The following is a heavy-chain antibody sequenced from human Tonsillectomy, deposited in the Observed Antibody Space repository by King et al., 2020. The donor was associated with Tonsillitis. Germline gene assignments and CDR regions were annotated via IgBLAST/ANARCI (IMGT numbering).Heavy chain of an antibody. CDR3: ARVKFNYYMDV. J-gene: IGHJ6*03. Sequence: QLQESGPGLVKPSETLSLTCTVSGGSISSSSYYWGWIRQPPGKGLEWIGSIYYSGSTNYNPSLKSRVTISVDTSKNQFSLKLSSVTAADTAVYYCARVKFNYYMDVWGKGTTVTVTS. V-gene: IGHV4-39*01. D-gene: IGHD2-21*01. CDR1: GGSISSSSYY. CDR2: IYYSGST.